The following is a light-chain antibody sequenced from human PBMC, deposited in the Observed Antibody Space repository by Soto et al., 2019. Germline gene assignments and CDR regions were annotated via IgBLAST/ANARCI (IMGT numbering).Light chain of an antibody. V-gene: IGKV3-15*01. CDR3: QQRSNWPRT. CDR1: QSVSSN. Sequence: EIVMTQSPATLSVSPGARATLSCRASQSVSSNLAWYQQKPGQAPRLLIYGASTRATGIPARFSGSGSGTEFTLTISSLEPEDLAVYYCQQRSNWPRTFGQGTKVDIK. J-gene: IGKJ1*01. CDR2: GAS.